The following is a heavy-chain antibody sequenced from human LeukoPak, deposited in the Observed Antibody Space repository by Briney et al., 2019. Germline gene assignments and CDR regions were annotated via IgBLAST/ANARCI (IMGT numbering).Heavy chain of an antibody. V-gene: IGHV1-69*05. CDR3: ARGPIQPYFDY. D-gene: IGHD5-18*01. CDR2: IIPIFGTA. CDR1: GGTFSSYA. J-gene: IGHJ4*02. Sequence: RASVKVSCKASGGTFSSYAISWVRQAPGQGLEWMGRIIPIFGTANYAQKFQGRVTITTDESTSTAYMELSSLRSEDTAVYYCARGPIQPYFDYWGQGTLVTVSS.